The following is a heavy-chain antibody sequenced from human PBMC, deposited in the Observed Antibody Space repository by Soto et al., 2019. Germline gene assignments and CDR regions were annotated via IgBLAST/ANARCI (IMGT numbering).Heavy chain of an antibody. V-gene: IGHV4-31*03. D-gene: IGHD5-18*01. CDR3: AGGSSQQLLPNY. J-gene: IGHJ4*02. CDR1: GGSISSGGYF. CDR2: IYYSGST. Sequence: QVQLQESGPGLVKPSQTLSLTCTVSGGSISSGGYFWSWIRQHPGKGLEWIGYIYYSGSTYYNPSLKGRVTIAADTYTNHFSLRLTSVTAADTAVYYCAGGSSQQLLPNYWGQGTLVTVSS.